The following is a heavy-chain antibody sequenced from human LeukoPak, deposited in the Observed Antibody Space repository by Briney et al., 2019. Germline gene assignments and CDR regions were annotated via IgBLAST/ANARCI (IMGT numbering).Heavy chain of an antibody. Sequence: SETLSLTCAVYGGSFSGYYWSWIRQPPGKGLEWIGEINHSGSTNYNPSLKSRVTISVDTSKNQFSLKLSSVIAADTAVYYCARAALVGGNNDYWGQGTLVTVSS. CDR1: GGSFSGYY. D-gene: IGHD1-26*01. CDR2: INHSGST. J-gene: IGHJ4*02. V-gene: IGHV4-34*01. CDR3: ARAALVGGNNDY.